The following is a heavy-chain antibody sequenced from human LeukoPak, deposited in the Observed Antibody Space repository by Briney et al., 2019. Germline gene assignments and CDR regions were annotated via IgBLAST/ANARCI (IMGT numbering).Heavy chain of an antibody. V-gene: IGHV3-23*01. CDR2: IGRSGDNI. CDR3: AKYTQTGDPSHY. J-gene: IGHJ4*02. D-gene: IGHD7-27*01. CDR1: GFPFSDYW. Sequence: GGSLRLSCAASGFPFSDYWMHWVRQVPGKGLEWVSVIGRSGDNIHYADSVKGRFTISRDNSKNTVYLQMNSLRAEDTAVYYCAKYTQTGDPSHYWGQGTLVAVSS.